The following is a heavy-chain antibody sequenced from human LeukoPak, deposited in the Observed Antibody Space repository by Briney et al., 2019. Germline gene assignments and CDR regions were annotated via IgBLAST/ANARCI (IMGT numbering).Heavy chain of an antibody. V-gene: IGHV1-2*02. J-gene: IGHJ6*03. CDR2: INPNSGGT. D-gene: IGHD3-10*01. CDR1: GYAFTGYY. CDR3: ARGRRFGELSYYYYMDV. Sequence: ASVKVSCKASGYAFTGYYMHWVRQAPGQGLEWMGWINPNSGGTNYAQKFKGRVTMTGDTSISTTYMELSRLRSDDTAVYYCARGRRFGELSYYYYMDVWGKGTTVTVSS.